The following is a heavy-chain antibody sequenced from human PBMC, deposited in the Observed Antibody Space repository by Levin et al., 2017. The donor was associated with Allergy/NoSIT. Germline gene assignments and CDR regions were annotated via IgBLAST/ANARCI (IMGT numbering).Heavy chain of an antibody. Sequence: GGSLRLSCAASAFTFSSYSMNWVRQAPGKGLEWVSSISGSSRYIYYAGSVKGRFTISRDNAKNSLYLQMNSLRAEDTAVYYCARGLGPSGWYYFDYWGQGTLVTVSS. CDR3: ARGLGPSGWYYFDY. V-gene: IGHV3-21*01. CDR2: ISGSSRYI. D-gene: IGHD6-19*01. J-gene: IGHJ4*02. CDR1: AFTFSSYS.